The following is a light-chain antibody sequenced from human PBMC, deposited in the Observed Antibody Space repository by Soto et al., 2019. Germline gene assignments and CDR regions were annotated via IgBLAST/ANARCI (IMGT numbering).Light chain of an antibody. V-gene: IGKV3-20*01. CDR2: GAS. J-gene: IGKJ5*01. Sequence: EIVKTQSPGTLSLSPGERATLSCRASQSVSSRLAWYQQKPGQAPRLLISGASSRATGIPDRFSGSGSGTDFTLTISRLEPQDFALYYCQHYVERSTITFGQGTRLEIK. CDR1: QSVSSR. CDR3: QHYVERSTIT.